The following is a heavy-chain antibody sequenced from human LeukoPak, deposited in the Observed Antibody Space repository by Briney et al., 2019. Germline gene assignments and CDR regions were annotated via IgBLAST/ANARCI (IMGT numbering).Heavy chain of an antibody. J-gene: IGHJ3*02. CDR2: IYYSGST. CDR1: GGSISSYY. V-gene: IGHV4-59*01. D-gene: IGHD2-21*02. Sequence: SETLSLTCTVSGGSISSYYWSWIRQPPGKGLEWIGYIYYSGSTNYNPSLKSRVTISVDTSKNQFSLKLSSVTAADTAVYYCAIDSCGGDCNDAFDIWGQGTMVTVSS. CDR3: AIDSCGGDCNDAFDI.